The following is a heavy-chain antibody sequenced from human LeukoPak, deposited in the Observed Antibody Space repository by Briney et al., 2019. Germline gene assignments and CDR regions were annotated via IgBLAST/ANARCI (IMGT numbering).Heavy chain of an antibody. CDR1: GGSISSGGYY. D-gene: IGHD4-23*01. V-gene: IGHV4-31*03. CDR3: ARAAGGRATARGGMDV. J-gene: IGHJ6*02. Sequence: SETLSLTCTVSGGSISSGGYYWSWIRQHPGKSLEWIGVIYHSGSTYYKPSLKSRVTISVDTSKNQFSLKLSSVTAADTAVYYCARAAGGRATARGGMDVWGQGTTVTVSS. CDR2: IYHSGST.